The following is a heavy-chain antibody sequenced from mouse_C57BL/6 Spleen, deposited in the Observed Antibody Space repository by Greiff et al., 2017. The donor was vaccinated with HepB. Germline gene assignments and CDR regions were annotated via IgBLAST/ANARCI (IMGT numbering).Heavy chain of an antibody. J-gene: IGHJ1*03. CDR2: ISYDGSN. V-gene: IGHV3-6*01. Sequence: DVQLQESGPGLVKPSQSLSLTCSVTGYSITSGYYWNWIRQFPGNKLEWMGYISYDGSNNYNPSLKNRISITRDTSKNQFFLKLNSVTTEDTATYYCASFYGYDWYFDVWGTGTTVTVSS. D-gene: IGHD2-2*01. CDR3: ASFYGYDWYFDV. CDR1: GYSITSGYY.